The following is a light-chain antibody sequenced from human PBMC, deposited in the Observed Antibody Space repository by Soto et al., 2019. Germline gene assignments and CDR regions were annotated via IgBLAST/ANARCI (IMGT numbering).Light chain of an antibody. CDR3: QQRSKWPN. CDR2: EAS. Sequence: LRQPTPTLSLSPGQRANRTCRASQSINTYLAWYQQRPGQAPRLLIYEASDRATGIPARFSGSGSGTDFTLTINDLEPEDSAVYYCQQRSKWPNFGQGTRLEIK. CDR1: QSINTY. J-gene: IGKJ5*01. V-gene: IGKV3-11*01.